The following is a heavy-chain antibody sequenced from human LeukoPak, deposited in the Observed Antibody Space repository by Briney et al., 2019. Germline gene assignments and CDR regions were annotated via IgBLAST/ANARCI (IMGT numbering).Heavy chain of an antibody. D-gene: IGHD6-6*01. CDR1: GGSISSGSYY. Sequence: SETLSLTCTVSGGSISSGSYYRGWIRQPPGTGLEWIANVYYNGNTAYNPSLRSRVTISIDTSKSQFSLRLNSVTAADTAVYYCARVGWGDAAAHPNWLDPWGQGTLVTVSS. CDR3: ARVGWGDAAAHPNWLDP. V-gene: IGHV4-39*07. CDR2: VYYNGNT. J-gene: IGHJ5*02.